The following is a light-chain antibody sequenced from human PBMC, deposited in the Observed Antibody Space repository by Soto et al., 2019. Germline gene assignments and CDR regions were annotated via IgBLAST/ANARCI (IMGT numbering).Light chain of an antibody. CDR2: GAS. CDR3: LQTYNLPRT. V-gene: IGKV1-5*01. J-gene: IGKJ1*01. Sequence: DIQMTQSPSTLSASVVDRVTITFLASQSISSWVAWYQQKPGKAPKLLIYGASTLQSGVPSRFSGSASGTDFTLTIRNMQREDFATYYCLQTYNLPRTFGQGTKVDIK. CDR1: QSISSW.